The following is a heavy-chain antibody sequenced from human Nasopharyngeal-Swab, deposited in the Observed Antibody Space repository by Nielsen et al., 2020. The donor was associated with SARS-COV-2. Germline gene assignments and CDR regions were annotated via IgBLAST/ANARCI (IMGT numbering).Heavy chain of an antibody. CDR3: ARDPTSVAGTGDYYYGMDV. CDR1: GYTFTGYY. V-gene: IGHV1-2*06. J-gene: IGHJ6*02. CDR2: INPNSGGT. Sequence: ASVKVSCKASGYTFTGYYMHWVRQAPGQGLEWMGRINPNSGGTNHAQKFQGRVTMTRDTSISTAYMELSRLRSDDTAVYYCARDPTSVAGTGDYYYGMDVWGQGTTVTVSS. D-gene: IGHD6-19*01.